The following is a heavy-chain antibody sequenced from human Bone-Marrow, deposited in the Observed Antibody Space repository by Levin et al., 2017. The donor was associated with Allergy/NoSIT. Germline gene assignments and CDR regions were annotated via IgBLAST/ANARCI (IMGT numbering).Heavy chain of an antibody. Sequence: PSETLSLTCTVSGVSINSGGHHWSWIRQHPGKGLEWIGSTHNTGHIYYSPSLQSRATISVDRFRSQFSLQITSVTDADTAVYYCATYIGDGGGRGSWGQGSLVTVSS. D-gene: IGHD2-21*02. J-gene: IGHJ5*02. CDR2: THNTGHI. CDR1: GVSINSGGHH. V-gene: IGHV4-31*03. CDR3: ATYIGDGGGRGS.